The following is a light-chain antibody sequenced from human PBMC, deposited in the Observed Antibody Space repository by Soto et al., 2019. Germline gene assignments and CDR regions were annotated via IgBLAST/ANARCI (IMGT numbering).Light chain of an antibody. V-gene: IGKV3-20*01. CDR1: QSVSSSY. J-gene: IGKJ4*01. Sequence: DIVLTQSPGTLSLSTGERATLSYSASQSVSSSYLAWYQQKPGQAPRHLIYGASNRATGIPERFSGGGSGTDLTLTISRLEPEDFAVYYCQQYDNSPLTFGGGTKVEIK. CDR3: QQYDNSPLT. CDR2: GAS.